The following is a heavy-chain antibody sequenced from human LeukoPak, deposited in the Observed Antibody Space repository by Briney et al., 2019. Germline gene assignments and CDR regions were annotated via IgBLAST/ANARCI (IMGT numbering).Heavy chain of an antibody. V-gene: IGHV4-31*03. Sequence: SETLSLTCTVSGGSISSGGYYWSWIRQHPGKGLEWIGYIYYSGSTYYNPSLKSRVTISVDTSKNQFSLKLSSVTAADTAVYYCARGCSGGSCYPQPFDYWGQGILVTVSS. CDR2: IYYSGST. CDR3: ARGCSGGSCYPQPFDY. J-gene: IGHJ4*02. D-gene: IGHD2-15*01. CDR1: GGSISSGGYY.